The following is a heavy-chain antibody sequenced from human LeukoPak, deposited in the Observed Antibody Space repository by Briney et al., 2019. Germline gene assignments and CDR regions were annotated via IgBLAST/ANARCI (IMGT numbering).Heavy chain of an antibody. CDR2: GSDSGGT. V-gene: IGHV4-34*01. D-gene: IGHD1-26*01. Sequence: PSETLSLTCAVYGGSLNGHYWSWIRQTPEKGLEWIGEGSDSGGTKFNPSLKSRVTISADTSKNQFSLKLSSVTAADTAVYHCAKNGQSGFSFDPWGQGTLVTVSS. CDR1: GGSLNGHY. J-gene: IGHJ5*02. CDR3: AKNGQSGFSFDP.